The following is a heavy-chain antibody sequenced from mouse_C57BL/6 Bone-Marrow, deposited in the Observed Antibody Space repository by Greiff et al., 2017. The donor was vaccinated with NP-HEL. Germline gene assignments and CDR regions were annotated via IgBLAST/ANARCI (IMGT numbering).Heavy chain of an antibody. CDR1: GYTFTSYV. J-gene: IGHJ2*01. Sequence: EVQLQQSGPELVKPGASVKMSCKASGYTFTSYVMHWVKQKPGQGLEWIGYIYPYNDGTKYNEKFKGKATLTSAKSSSTAYMELSSLTSEDSAVYYCARSATTVVAPYYFDYWGQGTTLTVSS. CDR3: ARSATTVVAPYYFDY. CDR2: IYPYNDGT. V-gene: IGHV1-14*01. D-gene: IGHD1-1*01.